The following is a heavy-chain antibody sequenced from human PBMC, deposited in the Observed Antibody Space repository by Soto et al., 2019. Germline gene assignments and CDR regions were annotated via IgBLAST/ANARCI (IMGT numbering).Heavy chain of an antibody. D-gene: IGHD6-19*01. CDR3: ARGTGYSSGWYVY. V-gene: IGHV4-34*01. CDR2: INHSGST. J-gene: IGHJ4*02. CDR1: GGSFSGYY. Sequence: SETLSLTCAVYGGSFSGYYWGWIRQPPGKGLEWIGEINHSGSTNYNPSLKSRVTISVDTSKNQFSLKLSSVTAADTAVYYCARGTGYSSGWYVYWGQGTRVTVAS.